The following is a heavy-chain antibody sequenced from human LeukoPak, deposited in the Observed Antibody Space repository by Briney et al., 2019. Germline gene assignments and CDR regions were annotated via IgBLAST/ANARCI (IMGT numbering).Heavy chain of an antibody. CDR3: TTGRNDVSKYYYYYYGMDV. D-gene: IGHD1-1*01. J-gene: IGHJ6*02. CDR1: GFTFSNAW. V-gene: IGHV3-15*01. Sequence: GGSLRLSCAASGFTFSNAWMSWVRQAPGKGLEWVGRIKSKTDGGTTDYAAPVKGRFTISRDDSKNTLYLQMNSLKTEDTAVYYCTTGRNDVSKYYYYYYGMDVWGQGTTVTVSS. CDR2: IKSKTDGGTT.